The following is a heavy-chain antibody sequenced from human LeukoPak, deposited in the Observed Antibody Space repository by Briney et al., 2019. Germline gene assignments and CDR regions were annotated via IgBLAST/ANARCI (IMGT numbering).Heavy chain of an antibody. CDR2: ISYDGSNK. V-gene: IGHV3-30*01. D-gene: IGHD3-10*01. CDR3: ARADYYGSGSRYYYYYYYMDV. J-gene: IGHJ6*03. CDR1: GFTFSSYA. Sequence: PGGSLRLSCAASGFTFSSYAMHWVRQAPGKGLEWVAVISYDGSNKYYADSVKGRFTISRDNSKNTLYLQMNSLRAEDTAVYYCARADYYGSGSRYYYYYYYMDVWGKGTTVTVSS.